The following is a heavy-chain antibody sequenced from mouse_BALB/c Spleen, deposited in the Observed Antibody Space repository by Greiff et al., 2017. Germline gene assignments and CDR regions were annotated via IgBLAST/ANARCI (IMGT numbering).Heavy chain of an antibody. V-gene: IGHV5-12-1*01. J-gene: IGHJ3*01. CDR1: GFAFSSYD. CDR2: ISSGGGST. CDR3: ARDGKWAY. D-gene: IGHD2-1*01. Sequence: EVHLVESGGGLVKPGGSLKLSCAASGFAFSSYDMSWVRQTPEKRLEWVAYISSGGGSTYYPDTVKGRFTISRDNAKNTLYLQMSSLKSEDTAMYYCARDGKWAYWGQGTLVTVSA.